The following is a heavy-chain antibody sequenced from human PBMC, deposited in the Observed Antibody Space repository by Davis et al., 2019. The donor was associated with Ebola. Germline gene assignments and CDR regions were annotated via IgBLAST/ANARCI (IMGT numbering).Heavy chain of an antibody. CDR2: IKQDGSEK. J-gene: IGHJ6*02. CDR3: AKDPAVNYYYYGMDV. D-gene: IGHD6-19*01. V-gene: IGHV3-7*01. CDR1: GFTFSSYW. Sequence: GGSLRLSCAASGFTFSSYWMSWVRQAPGKGLEWVAKIKQDGSEKYYVDSVKGRFTISRDNAKNSLYLQMNSLRAEDTAVYYCAKDPAVNYYYYGMDVWGQGTTVTVSS.